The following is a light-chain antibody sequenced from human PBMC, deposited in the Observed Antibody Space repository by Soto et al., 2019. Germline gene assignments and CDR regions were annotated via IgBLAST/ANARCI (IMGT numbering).Light chain of an antibody. Sequence: DIQMTQSPSSLSASVGDRVTITCRASQSISYYLNWYQQKPGKAPKLLIYAASTLQSGVPSRFSGSGSGTDFTLTISSLQPEDFATYYCQQSYSTLWTFGQGNKVDIK. CDR1: QSISYY. CDR2: AAS. J-gene: IGKJ1*01. V-gene: IGKV1-39*01. CDR3: QQSYSTLWT.